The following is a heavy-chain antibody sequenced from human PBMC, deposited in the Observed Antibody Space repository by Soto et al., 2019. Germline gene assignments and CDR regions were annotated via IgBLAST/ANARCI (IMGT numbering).Heavy chain of an antibody. Sequence: SVKVACKASGGTFYTYTFSWVRQAPGQGLEWMGSITPIIPTTNYAERFQGRHTMTADCSTHTAYMVLTSLTSEDTAVYSSSRIPRSSFPTPHDLDSWGQGTLVTVSS. CDR1: GGTFYTYT. J-gene: IGHJ4*02. CDR3: SRIPRSSFPTPHDLDS. V-gene: IGHV1-69*08. D-gene: IGHD5-18*01. CDR2: ITPIIPTT.